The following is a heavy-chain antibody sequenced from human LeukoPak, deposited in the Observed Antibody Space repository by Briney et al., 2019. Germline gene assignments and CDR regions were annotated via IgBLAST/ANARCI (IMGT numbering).Heavy chain of an antibody. D-gene: IGHD6-19*01. Sequence: SETLSLTCTVSGGSMTSFYWSWIRQPPGKGLEWIAYVNYTGRTDYNPSLRSRVTISVDTSKNQYSLTLNSVTAADTAIYYCARGGWYHDFWGQGTLVTVSS. CDR3: ARGGWYHDF. J-gene: IGHJ4*02. V-gene: IGHV4-59*08. CDR2: VNYTGRT. CDR1: GGSMTSFY.